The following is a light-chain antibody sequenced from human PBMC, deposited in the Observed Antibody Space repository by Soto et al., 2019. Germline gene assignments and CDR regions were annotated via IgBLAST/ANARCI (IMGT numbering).Light chain of an antibody. J-gene: IGKJ4*01. CDR2: GAS. CDR1: QSISTN. V-gene: IGKV3-15*01. Sequence: EIVRTQSPATLSVSPGERATLSCRASQSISTNLAWYQQKPDQAPRLLIYGASTRATGIPARFSGSGSGTDFTLTISSLQSEDFAVYYCQQYNNWPPLTFGGGTKVEIK. CDR3: QQYNNWPPLT.